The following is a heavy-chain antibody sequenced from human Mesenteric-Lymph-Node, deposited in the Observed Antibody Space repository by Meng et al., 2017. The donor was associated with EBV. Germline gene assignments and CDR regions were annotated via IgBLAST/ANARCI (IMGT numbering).Heavy chain of an antibody. D-gene: IGHD6-25*01. CDR3: ARAAAGDWYFDL. J-gene: IGHJ2*01. CDR1: GASVSSYTHY. CDR2: SYYSGST. V-gene: IGHV4-61*01. Sequence: QVHLKGSGPGLGKASETLSLTCTVPGASVSSYTHYWSWIRQPPGKGLEWIGYSYYSGSTSYNPSLTTRVTISVDTSKNQFSLKLNSVTAADMAVYYCARAAAGDWYFDLWGRGTLVTVSS.